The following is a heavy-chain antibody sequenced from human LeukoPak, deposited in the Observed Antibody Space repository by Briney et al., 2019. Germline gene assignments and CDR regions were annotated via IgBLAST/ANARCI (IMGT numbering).Heavy chain of an antibody. V-gene: IGHV3-23*01. D-gene: IGHD6-19*01. CDR3: AKKGGSSGWYEDYFDY. Sequence: PGGSLRLSCAASGFTFSSYAMSWVRQAPGKGLEWVSTIGGNGGSTYYADSVKGRFTISRDNSKNTLYLQMNSLRAEDTAVYYCAKKGGSSGWYEDYFDYWGQGTLVTVSS. CDR2: IGGNGGST. CDR1: GFTFSSYA. J-gene: IGHJ4*02.